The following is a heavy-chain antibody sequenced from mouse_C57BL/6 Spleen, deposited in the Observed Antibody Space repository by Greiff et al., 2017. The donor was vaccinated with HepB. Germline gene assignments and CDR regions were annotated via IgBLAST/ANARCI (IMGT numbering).Heavy chain of an antibody. J-gene: IGHJ1*03. CDR1: GFTFSSYA. CDR2: ISSGGDYI. D-gene: IGHD2-1*01. V-gene: IGHV5-9-1*02. CDR3: TRASYGNYGWYFDV. Sequence: EVKLVESGEGLVKPGGSLKLSCAASGFTFSSYAMSWVRQTPEKRLEWVAYISSGGDYIYYADTVKGRFTISRDNARKTLYLQMSSLKSEDTAMYYCTRASYGNYGWYFDVWGTGTTVTVSS.